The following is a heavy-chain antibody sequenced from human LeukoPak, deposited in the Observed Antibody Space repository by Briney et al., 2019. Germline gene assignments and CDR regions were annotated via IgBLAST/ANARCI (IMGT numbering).Heavy chain of an antibody. V-gene: IGHV3-23*01. J-gene: IGHJ4*02. Sequence: GGSLRLSCAASGFTFSNYAMSWARQAPGKGLEWVSVISGSGGSTYYADSVKGRFTISRDNSKNTLYLQMNSLRAEDTAVCYCAKDYRGSYPYYFDYWGQGTLVTVSS. CDR3: AKDYRGSYPYYFDY. CDR2: ISGSGGST. D-gene: IGHD2-15*01. CDR1: GFTFSNYA.